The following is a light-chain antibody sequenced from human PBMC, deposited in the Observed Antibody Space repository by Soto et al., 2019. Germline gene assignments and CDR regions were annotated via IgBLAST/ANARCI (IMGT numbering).Light chain of an antibody. CDR1: SGDIGSYNR. CDR3: SSYGNKV. J-gene: IGLJ3*02. V-gene: IGLV2-14*01. CDR2: EVT. Sequence: QSALTQPASVSGSPGQSITISCTGTSGDIGSYNRVSWYQQHPGKAPKLIIYEVTDRPSGVSNRFSGSKSGNTASLTISGLQAEDEAEYYCSSYGNKVFGGGTQLTVL.